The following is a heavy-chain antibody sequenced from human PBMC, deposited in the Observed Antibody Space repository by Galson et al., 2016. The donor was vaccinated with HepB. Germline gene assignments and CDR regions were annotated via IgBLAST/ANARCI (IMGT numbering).Heavy chain of an antibody. CDR3: ARDASVGVVASILDY. CDR2: ITGSGGWI. J-gene: IGHJ4*02. CDR1: GFTFSSYA. D-gene: IGHD1-26*01. V-gene: IGHV3-23*01. Sequence: SLRLSCAASGFTFSSYAMSWVRQAPGKGLEWVSTITGSGGWIKYADSVKGRLITSRDNSKNTLYLQLNSLRAEDTAEYYCARDASVGVVASILDYWGQGALVTVSS.